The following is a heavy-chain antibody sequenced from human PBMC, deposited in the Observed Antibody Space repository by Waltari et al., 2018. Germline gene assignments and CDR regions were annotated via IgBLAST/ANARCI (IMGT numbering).Heavy chain of an antibody. CDR1: GFTFSSYS. V-gene: IGHV3-21*01. Sequence: VQLVESGGGLVKPGGSLRLSCAASGFTFSSYSMNWVRQAPGKGLEWVSSISSSSSYIYYADSVKGRFTISRDNAKNSLYLQMNSLRAEDTAVYYCARGGAAAGTYYYYGMDVWGQGTTVTVSS. D-gene: IGHD6-13*01. J-gene: IGHJ6*02. CDR3: ARGGAAAGTYYYYGMDV. CDR2: ISSSSSYI.